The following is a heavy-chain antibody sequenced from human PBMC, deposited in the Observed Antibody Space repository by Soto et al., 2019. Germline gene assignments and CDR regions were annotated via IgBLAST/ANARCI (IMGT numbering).Heavy chain of an antibody. CDR3: AKEAPGGWHFFDT. D-gene: IGHD6-19*01. CDR1: GFTFRTYG. J-gene: IGHJ4*02. V-gene: IGHV3-30*18. CDR2: ISSDATKK. Sequence: QVQLVESGGGVVQPGRSLRLSCAASGFTFRTYGMHWVRQAPGEGLEWVADISSDATKKHYADSVKGRFTISRDNSNNTLYLQMISLRTEDTAVYYCAKEAPGGWHFFDTWGQGTLVTVAS.